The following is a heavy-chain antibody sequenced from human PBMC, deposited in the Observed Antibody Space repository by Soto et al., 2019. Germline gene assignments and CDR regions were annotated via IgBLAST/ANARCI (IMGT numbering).Heavy chain of an antibody. CDR1: XXXXXXXG. D-gene: IGHD6-19*01. CDR3: AREDGVVAGTLGGMDG. V-gene: IGHV3-33*01. J-gene: IGHJ6*01. Sequence: QVQLVESGGGXXXXGXXXXXXCXASXXXXXXXGMHXXXXAPGKGLEWVAVIWYDGSNKYYADSVKGRFTISRDNSKNTLYLQMNSLGAEGTAVYYCAREDGVVAGTLGGMDGWGQGTTGTVSS. CDR2: IWYDGSNK.